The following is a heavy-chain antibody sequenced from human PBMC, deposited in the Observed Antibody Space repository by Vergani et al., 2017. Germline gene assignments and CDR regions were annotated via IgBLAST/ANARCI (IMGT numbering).Heavy chain of an antibody. Sequence: QVQLVESGGGVVQPGRSLRLSCAASGFTFNQYGMHWVRQAPGKGLEWVAVTWYDGNNKQYADSVKGRFTISRDNSKSTMYLQMNSLRDEDTGVYYCARKLRLPYNRLRPWGQGNLVHGSS. V-gene: IGHV3-33*01. J-gene: IGHJ5*02. CDR2: TWYDGNNK. CDR1: GFTFNQYG. D-gene: IGHD1-14*01. CDR3: ARKLRLPYNRLRP.